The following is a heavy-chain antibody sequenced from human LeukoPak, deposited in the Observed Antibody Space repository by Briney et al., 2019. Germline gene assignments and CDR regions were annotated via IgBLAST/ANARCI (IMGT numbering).Heavy chain of an antibody. CDR1: GFTFSSHA. CDR2: ISYDGSGDK. J-gene: IGHJ3*02. CDR3: AKWGYSFDALDI. D-gene: IGHD2-15*01. V-gene: IGHV3-30*04. Sequence: PGGSLRLSCAASGFTFSSHAMSWVRQAPGKGLEWLAVISYDGSGDKHYADSVRGRFTISRDNSKNTVFLQMNSLRAEDTAVYYCAKWGYSFDALDIWGHGTMVTVSS.